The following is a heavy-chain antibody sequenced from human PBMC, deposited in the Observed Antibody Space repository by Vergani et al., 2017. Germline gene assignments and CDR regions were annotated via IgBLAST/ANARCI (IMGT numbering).Heavy chain of an antibody. V-gene: IGHV5-51*01. CDR3: ARHTTYTDS. CDR1: EYSFGKYW. J-gene: IGHJ4*02. D-gene: IGHD1-1*01. CDR2: IYPADSDT. Sequence: EVELVQSGPEMSKPGESLKISCNGSEYSFGKYWIGWVRQMPGKGLEWMGIIYPADSDTRYSPSFQGQVTISADKSISTAFLQWDSLKASDTALYYRARHTTYTDSWGQGTLVTVSS.